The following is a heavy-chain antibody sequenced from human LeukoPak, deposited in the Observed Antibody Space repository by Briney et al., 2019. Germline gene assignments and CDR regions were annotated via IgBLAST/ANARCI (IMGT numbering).Heavy chain of an antibody. Sequence: PGRSPRLSRTASGFTFSSHTTNWVRQAPPKGQEWVSGIGAVGRLHYFADSVTGRFTIFRGDSGKKLFLQMNSLRAGGTAVSYWAKDLDCTTYGYYFDCWGQGGLVGVSS. CDR2: IGAVGRLH. V-gene: IGHV3-23*01. D-gene: IGHD2-21*02. CDR3: AKDLDCTTYGYYFDC. J-gene: IGHJ4*02. CDR1: GFTFSSHT.